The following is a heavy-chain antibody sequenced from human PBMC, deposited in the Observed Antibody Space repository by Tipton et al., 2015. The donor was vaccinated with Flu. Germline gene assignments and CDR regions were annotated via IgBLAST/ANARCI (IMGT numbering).Heavy chain of an antibody. Sequence: PGLVKPSETLSLTCTVSGGSISTYYWSWIRQPAGKGLEWIGRVFFSGSTNYNPSLKSRATMSVDTSKNQFSLKLSSVTAADTAVYYCARDSRIAAAGSEDYWGQGTLVTVSS. D-gene: IGHD6-13*01. CDR1: GGSISTYY. J-gene: IGHJ4*02. CDR2: VFFSGST. CDR3: ARDSRIAAAGSEDY. V-gene: IGHV4-4*07.